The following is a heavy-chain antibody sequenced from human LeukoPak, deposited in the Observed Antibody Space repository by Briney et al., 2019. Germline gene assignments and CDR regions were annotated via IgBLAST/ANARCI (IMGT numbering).Heavy chain of an antibody. Sequence: SETLSLTCTVSGGSISSSSYYWGWIRQPPGKGLEWIGSIYYSGSTYYNPSLKSRVTISVVTSKNQFSLKLSSVTAADTAVYYCARLFSLFGSSGYYFDYWGQGTLVTVSS. CDR3: ARLFSLFGSSGYYFDY. CDR2: IYYSGST. J-gene: IGHJ4*02. CDR1: GGSISSSSYY. V-gene: IGHV4-39*01. D-gene: IGHD6-6*01.